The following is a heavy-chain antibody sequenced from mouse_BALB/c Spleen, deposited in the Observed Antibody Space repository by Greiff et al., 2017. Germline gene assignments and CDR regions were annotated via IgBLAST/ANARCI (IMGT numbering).Heavy chain of an antibody. V-gene: IGHV1-84*02. CDR1: GYTFPDYY. CDR3: ARSYGNYAFDY. CDR2: IYPGSGNT. Sequence: VQLQQSGPELVKPGASVKISCKASGYTFPDYYINWVKQKPGQGLEWIGWIYPGSGNTKYNEKFKGKATLTVDTSSSTAYMQLSSLTSEDTAVYFCARSYGNYAFDYWGQGTTLTVSS. J-gene: IGHJ2*01. D-gene: IGHD2-10*02.